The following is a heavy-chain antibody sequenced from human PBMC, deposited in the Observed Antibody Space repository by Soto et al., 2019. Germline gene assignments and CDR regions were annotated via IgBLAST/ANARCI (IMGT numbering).Heavy chain of an antibody. CDR1: GFTFSSYA. D-gene: IGHD2-15*01. CDR3: ARDPWYPDY. J-gene: IGHJ4*02. Sequence: GGSLRLSCAASGFTFSSYAMHWVRQAPGKGLEWVAVISYDGSNKYYADSVKGRFTISRDNSKNTLYLQMNSLRAEDTAVYYCARDPWYPDYWGQGTLVTGSS. CDR2: ISYDGSNK. V-gene: IGHV3-30-3*01.